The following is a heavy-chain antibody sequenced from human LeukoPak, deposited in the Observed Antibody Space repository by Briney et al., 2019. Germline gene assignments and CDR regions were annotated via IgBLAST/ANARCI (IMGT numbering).Heavy chain of an antibody. J-gene: IGHJ2*01. CDR3: ARREDFWYFDL. CDR2: IYYTGST. V-gene: IGHV4-59*08. Sequence: PSETLSLTCTISGGSISTYYWSWIRQPPGKRLEWIGYIYYTGSTNYNPSLKSRVTFSVDTSKNHFSLKLISVTAADTAVYYCARREDFWYFDLWGHGTLVTVSS. CDR1: GGSISTYY.